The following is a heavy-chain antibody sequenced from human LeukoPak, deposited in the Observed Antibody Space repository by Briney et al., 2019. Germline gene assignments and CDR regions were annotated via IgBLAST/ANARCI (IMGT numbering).Heavy chain of an antibody. J-gene: IGHJ4*02. Sequence: GGSLRLSCATSGNYWMHWVRQAPGKGLVWVSHINSDGSWTSYADSVKGRFTISKDNAKNTVYLQMNSLRAEDTAVYYCVSFYETYWGRGTLVTVSS. CDR1: GNYW. D-gene: IGHD2/OR15-2a*01. CDR3: VSFYETY. V-gene: IGHV3-74*01. CDR2: INSDGSWT.